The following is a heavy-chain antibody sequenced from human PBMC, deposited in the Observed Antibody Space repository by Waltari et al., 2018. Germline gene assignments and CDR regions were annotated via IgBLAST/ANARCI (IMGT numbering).Heavy chain of an antibody. V-gene: IGHV3-30-3*01. CDR3: ASVSSSWSFGGY. Sequence: QVQLVESGGGVVQPGRSLRLSCAASGFTFSSFAMHWVRPAPGKGLEWVAVISYDGSNKYYADSVKGRFTISRDKSKNTLYLQMNSLRAEDTAVYYCASVSSSWSFGGYWGQGTLVTVSS. D-gene: IGHD6-13*01. J-gene: IGHJ4*02. CDR2: ISYDGSNK. CDR1: GFTFSSFA.